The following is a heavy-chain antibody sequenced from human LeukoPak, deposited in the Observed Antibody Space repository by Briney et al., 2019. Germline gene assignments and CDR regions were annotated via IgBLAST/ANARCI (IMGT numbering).Heavy chain of an antibody. CDR3: ARVRLVGGHFDY. J-gene: IGHJ4*02. V-gene: IGHV1-18*01. CDR1: GYTFTGYG. D-gene: IGHD6-19*01. CDR2: ISAYNGNT. Sequence: ASVKVSCKASGYTFTGYGISWVRQAPGQGLEWMGWISAYNGNTNYAQKLQGRVTMTTDTSTSTAYMELRSLRSDDTAVYYCARVRLVGGHFDYWGQGTLVTVSS.